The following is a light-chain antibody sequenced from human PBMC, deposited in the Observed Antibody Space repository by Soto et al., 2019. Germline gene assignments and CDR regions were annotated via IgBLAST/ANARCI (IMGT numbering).Light chain of an antibody. CDR3: CSYAHSTMV. Sequence: QSALTQPASVSGSLGQSITISCTGTSSDVGGYKFVSWYQHPPGIAPKLLIYEGIKRPSGISNRFSASKSGSTASLTISGLQAEDDADYYCCSYAHSTMVFGGGTKLTVL. CDR1: SSDVGGYKF. J-gene: IGLJ3*02. CDR2: EGI. V-gene: IGLV2-23*01.